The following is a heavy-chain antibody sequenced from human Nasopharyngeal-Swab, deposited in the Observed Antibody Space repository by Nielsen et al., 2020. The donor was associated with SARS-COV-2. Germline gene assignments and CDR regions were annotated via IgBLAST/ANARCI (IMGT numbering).Heavy chain of an antibody. CDR2: IYYSGST. J-gene: IGHJ4*02. V-gene: IGHV4-61*08. CDR3: ARLYCSGGSCYHDY. CDR1: GGSISSGGYY. D-gene: IGHD2-15*01. Sequence: SETLSLTCTVSGGSISSGGYYWSWIRQHPGKGLEWIGYIYYSGSTNYNPSLKSRVTISVDTSKNQFSLKLSSVTAADTAVYYCARLYCSGGSCYHDYWGQGTLVTVSS.